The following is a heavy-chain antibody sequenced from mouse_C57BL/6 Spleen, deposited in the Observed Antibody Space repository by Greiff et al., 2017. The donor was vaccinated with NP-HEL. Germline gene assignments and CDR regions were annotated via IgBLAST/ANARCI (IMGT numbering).Heavy chain of an antibody. J-gene: IGHJ2*01. CDR2: INPNNGGT. Sequence: VQLQQSGAELVKPGASVKMSCKASGYTFTDYNMHWVKQSHGKSLEWIGYINPNNGGTSYNQKFKGKATLTVNKSSSTAYMELRSLTSEDSAVYYCARLGYSLYYFDYWGQGTTLTVSS. V-gene: IGHV1-22*01. CDR1: GYTFTDYN. CDR3: ARLGYSLYYFDY. D-gene: IGHD2-3*01.